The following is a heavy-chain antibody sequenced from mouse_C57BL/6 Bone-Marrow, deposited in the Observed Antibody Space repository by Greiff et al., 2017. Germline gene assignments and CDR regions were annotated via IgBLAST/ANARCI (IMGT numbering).Heavy chain of an antibody. CDR2: INPNNGGT. D-gene: IGHD2-1*01. CDR3: ARGDLLWPYAMDY. CDR1: GYTFTDYY. J-gene: IGHJ4*01. Sequence: EVQLQQSGPELVKPGASVKISCKASGYTFTDYYMNWVKQSHGKSLEWIGDINPNNGGTSYNQKFKGKATLTVDKSSSTAYMELRSLTSEDSAVYYCARGDLLWPYAMDYWGQGTSVTVSS. V-gene: IGHV1-26*01.